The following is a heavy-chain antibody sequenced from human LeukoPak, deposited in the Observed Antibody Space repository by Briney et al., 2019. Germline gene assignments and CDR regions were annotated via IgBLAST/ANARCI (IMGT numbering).Heavy chain of an antibody. V-gene: IGHV4-59*08. CDR2: IYYSGST. CDR3: ARHNLWFGEVSAFDI. CDR1: GGSISSYY. D-gene: IGHD3-10*01. Sequence: SETLSLTCTVSGGSISSYYRSWIRQPPGKGLEWIGYIYYSGSTNYNPSLKSRVTISVDTSKNQFSLKLSSVTAADTAVYYCARHNLWFGEVSAFDIWGQGTMVTVSS. J-gene: IGHJ3*02.